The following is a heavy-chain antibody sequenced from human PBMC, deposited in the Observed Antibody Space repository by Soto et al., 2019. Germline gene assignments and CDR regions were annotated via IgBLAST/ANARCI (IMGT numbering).Heavy chain of an antibody. D-gene: IGHD5-18*01. V-gene: IGHV3-21*01. CDR2: ISSSSSYI. Sequence: GGSLRLSCAASGFTFSSYSMNWVRQAPGKGLEWVSSISSSSSYIYYADSVKGRFTISRDNAKNSLYLQMNSLRAEDTAVYYCARERWDTAMVYYFDYWGQGTLVTVSS. CDR3: ARERWDTAMVYYFDY. J-gene: IGHJ4*02. CDR1: GFTFSSYS.